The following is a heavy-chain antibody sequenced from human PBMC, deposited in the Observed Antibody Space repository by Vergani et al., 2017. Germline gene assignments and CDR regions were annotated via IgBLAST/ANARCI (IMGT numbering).Heavy chain of an antibody. V-gene: IGHV3-23*01. CDR2: ISGHGDRT. J-gene: IGHJ4*02. CDR1: GFTFSNSA. D-gene: IGHD2/OR15-2a*01. CDR3: AREXRSNTSPFVGD. Sequence: VHLLESGGGQVEAGGSLSLSCVASGFTFSNSAMSWVRQTSGKGLEWVSAISGHGDRTYYADSVKGRFTISRDNSKNTVYLQMNSLKAEDRATYYCAREXRSNTSPFVGDWGQGTLVTV.